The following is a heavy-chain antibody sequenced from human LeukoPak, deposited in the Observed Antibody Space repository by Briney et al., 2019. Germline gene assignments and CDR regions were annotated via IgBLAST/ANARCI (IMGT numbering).Heavy chain of an antibody. CDR1: GVSISSYY. Sequence: SETLSLTCTVSGVSISSYYWSWIRQPPGKGLEWIGYIYYSGSTNYNPSLKSRVTISVDTSKNQFSLKLSSVTAADTAVYYCARTYDSSGYSDYFDYWGQGTLVTVSS. CDR2: IYYSGST. CDR3: ARTYDSSGYSDYFDY. D-gene: IGHD3-22*01. V-gene: IGHV4-59*08. J-gene: IGHJ4*02.